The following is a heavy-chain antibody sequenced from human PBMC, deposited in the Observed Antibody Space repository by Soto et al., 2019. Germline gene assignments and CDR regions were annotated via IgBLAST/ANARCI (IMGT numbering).Heavy chain of an antibody. J-gene: IGHJ6*02. Sequence: GASVKVSCKASGGTFSSYAISWVRQAPGQGLEWMGGIIPIFGTANYAQKFQGRVTITADESTSTAYMELSSLRSEDTAVYYCARIDSDFWSGQGETNYYYYGMDVSGQGTTVIVS. D-gene: IGHD3-3*01. V-gene: IGHV1-69*13. CDR3: ARIDSDFWSGQGETNYYYYGMDV. CDR1: GGTFSSYA. CDR2: IIPIFGTA.